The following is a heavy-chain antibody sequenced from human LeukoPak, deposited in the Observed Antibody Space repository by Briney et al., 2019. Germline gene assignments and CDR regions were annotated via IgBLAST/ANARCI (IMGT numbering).Heavy chain of an antibody. CDR2: ISGSGGST. Sequence: DPGGSLRLSCVASGFTFSTYDMHWVRQARGEGLEWVSAISGSGGSTYYADSVKGRFTISRDNSKNTLYLQMNSLRVEDTAVYYCAKGFYGDYVLDYYYYMDVWGKGTTVTVSS. D-gene: IGHD4-17*01. J-gene: IGHJ6*03. CDR1: GFTFSTYD. V-gene: IGHV3-23*01. CDR3: AKGFYGDYVLDYYYYMDV.